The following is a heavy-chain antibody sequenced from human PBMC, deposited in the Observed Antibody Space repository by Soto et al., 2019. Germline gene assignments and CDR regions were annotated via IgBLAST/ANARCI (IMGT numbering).Heavy chain of an antibody. J-gene: IGHJ6*03. CDR1: GFTFSSYG. CDR2: ISYDGSNK. CDR3: ANVGPPTAGGYMDV. Sequence: GGSLRLSCAASGFTFSSYGMHWVRQAPGKGLEWVAVISYDGSNKYYADSVKGRFTISRDNSKNTLYLQMNSLRAEDTAVYYCANVGPPTAGGYMDVWGKGTTVTVSS. V-gene: IGHV3-30*18. D-gene: IGHD4-17*01.